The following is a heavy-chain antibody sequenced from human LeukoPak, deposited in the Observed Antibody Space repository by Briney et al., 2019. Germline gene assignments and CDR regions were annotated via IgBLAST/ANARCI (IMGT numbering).Heavy chain of an antibody. CDR1: GGSISSGSYY. D-gene: IGHD6-19*01. Sequence: SETLSLTCTVSGGSISSGSYYWSWIRQPAGKGLEWIGRIYTSGSTNYNPSLKSRATISVDTSKNQFSLKLSSVTAADTAVYYCARVPSGWYNFDYWGQGTLVTVSS. V-gene: IGHV4-61*02. J-gene: IGHJ4*02. CDR2: IYTSGST. CDR3: ARVPSGWYNFDY.